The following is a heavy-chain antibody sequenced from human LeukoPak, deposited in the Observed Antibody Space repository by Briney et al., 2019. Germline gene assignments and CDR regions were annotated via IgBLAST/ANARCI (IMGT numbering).Heavy chain of an antibody. CDR2: IYSSGST. CDR3: ARASGSVIYYNSCDS. V-gene: IGHV4-61*09. Sequence: SETLSLTCTVSGASLSSGSDYWTWIRQPAGEGLEWVGQIYSSGSTNYSPSLTSRVTISADTSKNQFFLKINSVTAADTAVYYCARASGSVIYYNSCDSWGQGILVAVSS. J-gene: IGHJ5*01. D-gene: IGHD3-10*01. CDR1: GASLSSGSDY.